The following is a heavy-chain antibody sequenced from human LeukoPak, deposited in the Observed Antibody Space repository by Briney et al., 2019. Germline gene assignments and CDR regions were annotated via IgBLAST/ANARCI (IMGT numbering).Heavy chain of an antibody. CDR2: IYYSGST. V-gene: IGHV4-59*01. J-gene: IGHJ4*02. CDR1: GGSISSYY. Sequence: SETLSLTCAVSGGSISSYYWSWIRQPPGKGLEWIGYIYYSGSTNYNPSLKSRVTISVDTSKNQFSLKLSSVTAADTAVYYCARDQCSGGSCFHDYWGQGTLVTVSS. D-gene: IGHD2-15*01. CDR3: ARDQCSGGSCFHDY.